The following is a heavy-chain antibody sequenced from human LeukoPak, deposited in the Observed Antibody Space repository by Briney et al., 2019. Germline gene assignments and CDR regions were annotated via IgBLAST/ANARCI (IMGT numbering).Heavy chain of an antibody. CDR2: ISYDGSNK. D-gene: IGHD2-2*01. J-gene: IGHJ4*02. CDR3: AKDSSGYCSSTSCPGLLDY. V-gene: IGHV3-30*18. Sequence: GGSLRLSCAASGFTFSSYGMHWVRQAPGKGLEWVAVISYDGSNKYYADSVKGRFTISRDNSKNTLYLQMNSLRAEDTAVYYCAKDSSGYCSSTSCPGLLDYWGQGTLVTVSS. CDR1: GFTFSSYG.